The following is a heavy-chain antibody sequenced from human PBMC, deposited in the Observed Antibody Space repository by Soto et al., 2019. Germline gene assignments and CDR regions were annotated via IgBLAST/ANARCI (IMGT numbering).Heavy chain of an antibody. CDR2: IYGNGAGI. CDR3: AKDVISGDGFWLMDH. V-gene: IGHV3-23*01. CDR1: GFTFSAYA. Sequence: PGGSLRLSCAASGFTFSAYAMTWVRQAPGKGLEPVSGIYGNGAGIQYADSVRGRFTISRDNSKNTLYLQMNSLRAEDTAVYYCAKDVISGDGFWLMDHWGQGTLVTVSS. D-gene: IGHD2-21*02. J-gene: IGHJ4*02.